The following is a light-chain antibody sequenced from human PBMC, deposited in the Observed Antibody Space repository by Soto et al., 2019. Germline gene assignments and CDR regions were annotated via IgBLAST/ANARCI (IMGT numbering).Light chain of an antibody. CDR3: QQYGSSPYT. V-gene: IGKV3-20*01. J-gene: IGKJ2*01. CDR1: QSVSSSY. CDR2: GAS. Sequence: ENVLTQSPGTLSLSPGERATLSCRASQSVSSSYLAWYQQKPGQAPRLLIYGASSRATGTPDRFSGSGSGTDFNLTISRLEPENFAVYYCQQYGSSPYTFGQGTKLEIK.